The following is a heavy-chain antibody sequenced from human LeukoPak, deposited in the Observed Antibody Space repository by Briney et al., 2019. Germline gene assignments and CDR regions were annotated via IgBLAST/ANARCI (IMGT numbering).Heavy chain of an antibody. J-gene: IGHJ5*02. CDR1: GFTFSSYG. D-gene: IGHD3-9*01. CDR3: AKASGTYDILTGYGWFDP. CDR2: ISYDGSNK. Sequence: GGSLSLSCAASGFTFSSYGMHWVRQAPGKGLEWVAVISYDGSNKYYADSVKGRFTISRDNSKNTLYLQMNSLRAEDTAVYYCAKASGTYDILTGYGWFDPWGQGTLVTVSS. V-gene: IGHV3-30*18.